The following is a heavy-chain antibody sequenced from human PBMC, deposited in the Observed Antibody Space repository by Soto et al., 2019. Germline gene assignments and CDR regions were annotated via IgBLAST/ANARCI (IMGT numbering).Heavy chain of an antibody. CDR1: GFTFTSSA. CDR2: IVVGSGNT. D-gene: IGHD3-3*01. V-gene: IGHV1-58*02. J-gene: IGHJ3*02. Sequence: QMQLVQSGPEVKKPGTSVKVSCKASGFTFTSSAMQWVRQARGQRLEWIGWIVVGSGNTNYAQKFQERVTITRDMSTSTAYMELSILRSEDTAVYYCAADLYYDFWSGTPAFDIWGQGTMVTVSS. CDR3: AADLYYDFWSGTPAFDI.